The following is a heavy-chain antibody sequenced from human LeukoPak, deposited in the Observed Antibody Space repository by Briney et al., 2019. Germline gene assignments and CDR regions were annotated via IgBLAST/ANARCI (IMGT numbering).Heavy chain of an antibody. CDR3: ARASRRDYDSSGYLDFDY. CDR1: GGTFSSYA. D-gene: IGHD3-22*01. Sequence: SVKVSCKASGGTFSSYAISWVRQAPGQGLEWMGRTIPILGIANYAQKFQGRVTITADKSTSTAYMELSSLRSEDTAVYYCARASRRDYDSSGYLDFDYWGQGTLVTVSS. V-gene: IGHV1-69*04. J-gene: IGHJ4*02. CDR2: TIPILGIA.